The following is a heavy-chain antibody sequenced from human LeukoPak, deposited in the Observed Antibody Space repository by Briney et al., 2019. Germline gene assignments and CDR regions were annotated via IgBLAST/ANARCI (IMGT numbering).Heavy chain of an antibody. Sequence: PGGSLRLSCAASGFTFSSYAMSWVRQAPGKGLEWVAAIWYDGSIQYYADSVKGRYTISRDNSKNTLYLQMDSLRAEDTAVYYCARAGYCSGGSCYGSDYWGQGTLVSVSS. D-gene: IGHD2-15*01. J-gene: IGHJ4*02. V-gene: IGHV3-33*08. CDR2: IWYDGSIQ. CDR3: ARAGYCSGGSCYGSDY. CDR1: GFTFSSYA.